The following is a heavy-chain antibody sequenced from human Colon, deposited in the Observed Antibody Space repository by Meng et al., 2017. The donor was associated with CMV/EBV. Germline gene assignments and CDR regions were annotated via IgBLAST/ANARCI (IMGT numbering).Heavy chain of an antibody. Sequence: GESLKISCIASGFKFDDYAMHWVRQVPGKGLEWVAGIRTTGDTHYAPSVKGRFTISRDNAKSSVYLQMNSLRDGDTALYYCTRALATLGWFDPWGQGTLVTVSS. J-gene: IGHJ5*02. CDR2: IRTTGDT. V-gene: IGHV3-13*01. CDR1: GFKFDDYA. D-gene: IGHD5-12*01. CDR3: TRALATLGWFDP.